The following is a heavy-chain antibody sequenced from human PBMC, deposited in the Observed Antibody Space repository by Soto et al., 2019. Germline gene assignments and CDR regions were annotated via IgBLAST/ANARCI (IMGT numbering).Heavy chain of an antibody. Sequence: QVQLVQSGAEVKKPGASVKVSCKASGYTFTSYGISWVRQAPGQGLEWMGWISAYNGNTNYAQKLQGRVTMTTDTAPRPAYMELRSMRSDDTAVYYCARDRYSSSRGEGVDPWGQGTLVTVSS. CDR1: GYTFTSYG. D-gene: IGHD6-13*01. CDR2: ISAYNGNT. CDR3: ARDRYSSSRGEGVDP. J-gene: IGHJ5*02. V-gene: IGHV1-18*01.